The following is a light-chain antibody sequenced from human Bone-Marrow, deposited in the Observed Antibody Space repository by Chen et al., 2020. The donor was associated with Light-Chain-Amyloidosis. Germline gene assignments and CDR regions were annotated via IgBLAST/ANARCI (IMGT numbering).Light chain of an antibody. CDR2: DVS. Sequence: QSALTQPRSVSGSPGQSVTISCTGTSSDVGGYNYVSWYQQHPGKAPKRMIYDVSHRPSGVPVRFSGSTSGTTASLTISGLQAEDEADYYCCSYAGSYTLVFGGGTKLTVL. V-gene: IGLV2-11*01. J-gene: IGLJ2*01. CDR1: SSDVGGYNY. CDR3: CSYAGSYTLV.